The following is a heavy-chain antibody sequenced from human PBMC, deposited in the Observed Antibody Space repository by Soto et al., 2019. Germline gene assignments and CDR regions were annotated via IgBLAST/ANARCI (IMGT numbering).Heavy chain of an antibody. J-gene: IGHJ4*02. CDR1: GFTFDDDA. Sequence: PGGSLRLSCAASGFTFDDDAMHWVRQAPGKGLEWVSGISWNSGSIGYADSVKGRFTISRDNAKNSLYLQMNSLRAEDTALYYCAKGRFLEWPFDYWGQGTLVTVSS. D-gene: IGHD3-3*01. CDR3: AKGRFLEWPFDY. V-gene: IGHV3-9*01. CDR2: ISWNSGSI.